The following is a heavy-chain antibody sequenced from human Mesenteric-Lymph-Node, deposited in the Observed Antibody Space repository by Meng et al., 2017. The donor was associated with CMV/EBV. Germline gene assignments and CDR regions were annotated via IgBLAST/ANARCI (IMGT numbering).Heavy chain of an antibody. CDR2: IYYSAST. CDR3: AGGGVCGGDCYVDY. J-gene: IGHJ4*02. D-gene: IGHD2-21*01. CDR1: GYRFTGYY. V-gene: IGHV4-38-2*02. Sequence: SCKASGYRFTGYYMHWMRQAPGKGLEWIGSIYYSASTYYNPSLKSRVNISLDTSKNQFSLKLNSVTAADTAVYYCAGGGVCGGDCYVDYWGQGTLVTVSS.